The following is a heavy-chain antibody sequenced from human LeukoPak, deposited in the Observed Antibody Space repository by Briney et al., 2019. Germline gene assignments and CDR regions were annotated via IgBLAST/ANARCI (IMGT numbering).Heavy chain of an antibody. V-gene: IGHV1-3*01. J-gene: IGHJ4*02. CDR3: ARGGTSGDSCYLDY. CDR2: INADNGNT. D-gene: IGHD2-15*01. Sequence: ASVKVSCKASGYTFINYGIHWVRQAPGQRLEWMGWINADNGNTEYSQKFQGRVTITRDTSASTAYMDLSSLRSEDTAMYYCARGGTSGDSCYLDYWGQGTLVTVS. CDR1: GYTFINYG.